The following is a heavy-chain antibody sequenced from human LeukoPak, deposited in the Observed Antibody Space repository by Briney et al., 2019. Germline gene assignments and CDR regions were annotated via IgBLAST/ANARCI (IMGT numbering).Heavy chain of an antibody. CDR2: ISAYDGNT. V-gene: IGHV1-18*01. J-gene: IGHJ4*02. CDR3: ARAESSSGWYYFDY. Sequence: ASVKVSCKASGYTFTSYGISWVRQAPGQGLEWMGWISAYDGNTNYAQKLQGRVTMTTDTSTSTAYMELRSLRSDDTAVYYCARAESSSGWYYFDYWGQGTLVTVSS. D-gene: IGHD6-19*01. CDR1: GYTFTSYG.